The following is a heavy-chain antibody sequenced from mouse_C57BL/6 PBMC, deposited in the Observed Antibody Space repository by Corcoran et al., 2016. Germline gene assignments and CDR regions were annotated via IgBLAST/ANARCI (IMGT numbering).Heavy chain of an antibody. V-gene: IGHV9-3*01. CDR1: GYTFTTYG. CDR2: INTYSGVP. D-gene: IGHD4-1*01. CDR3: ARGRLGDY. Sequence: QIQLVQSGPELKKPGETVKISCKASGYTFTTYGMSWVKQAPGKGLKWMGWINTYSGVPTYADDFKGRFAFSLETSASTAYLQINNLKNEDTATYFCARGRLGDYWGQGTTLTVSS. J-gene: IGHJ2*01.